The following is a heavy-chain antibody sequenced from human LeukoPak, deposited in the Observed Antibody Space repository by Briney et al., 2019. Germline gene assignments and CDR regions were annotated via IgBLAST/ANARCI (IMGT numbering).Heavy chain of an antibody. J-gene: IGHJ4*02. Sequence: SETLSLTCTVSGGSINNYYWSWIRQPPGKGLEWIGYIYYSGSTNYNPSLKSRVTISVDTSKNQFSLKLSSLTAADTAVYYCARHRGSGYPYFDYRGQGTLVTVSS. CDR1: GGSINNYY. D-gene: IGHD3-22*01. CDR2: IYYSGST. V-gene: IGHV4-59*01. CDR3: ARHRGSGYPYFDY.